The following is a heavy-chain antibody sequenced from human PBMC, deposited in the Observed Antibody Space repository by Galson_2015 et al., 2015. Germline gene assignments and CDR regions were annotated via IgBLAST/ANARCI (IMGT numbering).Heavy chain of an antibody. CDR1: GGSISSSSYY. Sequence: ETLSLTCTVSGGSISSSSYYWGWIRQPPGKGLEWIGSIYYSGSTYYNPSLKSRVTISVDTSKNQFSLKLSSVTAADTAVYYCAKTLYCSSTSCYKTDYYYYGMDVWGQGTTVTVSS. CDR3: AKTLYCSSTSCYKTDYYYYGMDV. J-gene: IGHJ6*02. V-gene: IGHV4-39*01. CDR2: IYYSGST. D-gene: IGHD2-2*01.